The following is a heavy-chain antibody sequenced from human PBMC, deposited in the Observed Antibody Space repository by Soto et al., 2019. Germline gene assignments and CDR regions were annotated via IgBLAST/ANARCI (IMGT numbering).Heavy chain of an antibody. J-gene: IGHJ4*02. CDR3: ARAGGGEFDS. CDR2: VSYDGRDK. Sequence: QVQLVESGGGVVQPGGSLRLSCAASGFTFTSYGMHWVRQAPGKGLEWVALVSYDGRDKNYADSVKGRFTISRDTSKNTLYLQMNSLRGSDTAVYDCARAGGGEFDSWGQGGLVAVSS. CDR1: GFTFTSYG. D-gene: IGHD3-16*01. V-gene: IGHV3-30*03.